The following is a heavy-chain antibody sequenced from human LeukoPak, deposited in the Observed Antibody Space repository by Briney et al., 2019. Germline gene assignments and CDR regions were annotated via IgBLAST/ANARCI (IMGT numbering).Heavy chain of an antibody. V-gene: IGHV4-39*07. J-gene: IGHJ4*02. CDR2: VFYSGNT. Sequence: SETLSLTCTVSGGSISSSSYYWGWLRQPPGKGLQWIGSVFYSGNTYYNPSLKSRVTISVDTPKNQFSLELNSVTAADTAVYYCARDPPGFWSGYYYFDYWGQGILVTVSS. CDR1: GGSISSSSYY. CDR3: ARDPPGFWSGYYYFDY. D-gene: IGHD3-3*01.